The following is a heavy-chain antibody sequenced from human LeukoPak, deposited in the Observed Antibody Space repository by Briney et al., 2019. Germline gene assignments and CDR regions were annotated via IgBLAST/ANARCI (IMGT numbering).Heavy chain of an antibody. CDR2: IYPGDSDT. V-gene: IGHV5-51*01. CDR1: GYSFTTYW. CDR3: ARPYDSSGYYFDY. D-gene: IGHD3-22*01. J-gene: IGHJ4*02. Sequence: GESLKISCKGSGYSFTTYWIGWVRQMPGKGLEWMGIIYPGDSDTTYSPSFQGQVTISADKSISTAYLQWSSLKASDSAMYYCARPYDSSGYYFDYWGQGTLVTVSS.